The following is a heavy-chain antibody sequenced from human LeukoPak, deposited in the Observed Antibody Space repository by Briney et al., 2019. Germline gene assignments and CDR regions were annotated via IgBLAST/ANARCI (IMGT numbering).Heavy chain of an antibody. D-gene: IGHD2-15*01. Sequence: GASVKVSCKASGYTFSNFGISWVRQAPGQGLEWMGWISGYNDDTHSAQKLQGRVTMTTDTSTNTAYMDLRSLRSDDTAMYYCAKDFYNSGGRWYDCFDIWGQGTMVTVSS. CDR2: ISGYNDDT. J-gene: IGHJ3*02. CDR1: GYTFSNFG. CDR3: AKDFYNSGGRWYDCFDI. V-gene: IGHV1-18*01.